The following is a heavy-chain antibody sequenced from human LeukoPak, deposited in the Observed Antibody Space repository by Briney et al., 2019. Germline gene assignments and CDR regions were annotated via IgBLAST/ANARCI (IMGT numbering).Heavy chain of an antibody. CDR1: GGSFSGYY. CDR3: ARGSRSVIAARRPFDY. J-gene: IGHJ4*02. Sequence: SETLSLTCAVYGGSFSGYYWSWIRQPPGKGLEWIGEINHSGSTNYNPSLKSRVTISVDTSKNQFSLKLSSVTAADTAVYYCARGSRSVIAARRPFDYWGQGTLVTVSS. D-gene: IGHD6-6*01. V-gene: IGHV4-34*01. CDR2: INHSGST.